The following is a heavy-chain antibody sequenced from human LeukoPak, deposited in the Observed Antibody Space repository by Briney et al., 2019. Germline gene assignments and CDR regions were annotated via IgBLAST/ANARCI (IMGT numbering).Heavy chain of an antibody. J-gene: IGHJ5*02. CDR1: GGTFSSYA. V-gene: IGHV1-2*02. CDR2: IDPNSGGT. Sequence: ASVKVSCKASGGTFSSYAISWVRQAPGQGLEWMGRIDPNSGGTNYAQKFQGRVTMTRDTSISTAYMELSRLRSDDTAVYYCARAYYYDSSGLLDPWGQGTLVTVSS. CDR3: ARAYYYDSSGLLDP. D-gene: IGHD3-22*01.